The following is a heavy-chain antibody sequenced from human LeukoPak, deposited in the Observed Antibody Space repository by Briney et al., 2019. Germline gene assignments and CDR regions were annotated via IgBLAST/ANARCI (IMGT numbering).Heavy chain of an antibody. V-gene: IGHV3-7*01. CDR2: IKQDGSEK. D-gene: IGHD2-8*01. J-gene: IGHJ4*02. Sequence: PGGSLRLSCAIYGVDFSNSWMSWVRQAPGKGLEWVANIKQDGSEKYYVDSAKGRFTISRDNAKNSLYLQMNSLRAEDTAVYYCARVSMVYANDYWGQGTLVTVSS. CDR1: GVDFSNSW. CDR3: ARVSMVYANDY.